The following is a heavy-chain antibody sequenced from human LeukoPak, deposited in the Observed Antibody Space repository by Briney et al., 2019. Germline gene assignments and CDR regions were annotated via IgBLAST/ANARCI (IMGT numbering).Heavy chain of an antibody. D-gene: IGHD4/OR15-4a*01. CDR3: ARRAGAYSHPYDY. CDR2: ISGSGGST. V-gene: IGHV3-23*01. CDR1: GFTFSSYW. Sequence: GGSLRLSCAASGFTFSSYWMSWVRQAPGKGLEWVSAISGSGGSTYYADSVKGRFTISRDNSKNTLYLQMNSLRAEDTAVYYCARRAGAYSHPYDYWGQGTLVTVSS. J-gene: IGHJ4*02.